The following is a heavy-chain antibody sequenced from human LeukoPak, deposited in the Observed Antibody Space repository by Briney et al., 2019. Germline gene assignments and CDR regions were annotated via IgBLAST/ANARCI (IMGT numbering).Heavy chain of an antibody. D-gene: IGHD6-19*01. V-gene: IGHV3-23*01. J-gene: IGHJ4*02. CDR3: ARDARIAVAGNSDY. CDR2: ISGSGGST. Sequence: GGSLRLSCAASGFTFSNAWMSWVRQAPGKGLEWVSAISGSGGSTYYADSVKGRFTISRDNSKNTLYLQMNSLRAEDTAVYYCARDARIAVAGNSDYWGQGTLVTVSS. CDR1: GFTFSNAW.